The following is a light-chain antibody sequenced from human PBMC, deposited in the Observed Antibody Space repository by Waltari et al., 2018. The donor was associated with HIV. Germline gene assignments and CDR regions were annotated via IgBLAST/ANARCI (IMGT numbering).Light chain of an antibody. CDR1: ELGREF. V-gene: IGLV3-1*01. Sequence: SYYLTQPTSVSVSLGTTASLPCSGDELGREFVCWYQQRPGQAPVMVIFQDSERPSGIPERFSGSNSGNTATLTISGTQAMDEAAYYCQTWDINTAVFGGGTKLTVL. J-gene: IGLJ2*01. CDR3: QTWDINTAV. CDR2: QDS.